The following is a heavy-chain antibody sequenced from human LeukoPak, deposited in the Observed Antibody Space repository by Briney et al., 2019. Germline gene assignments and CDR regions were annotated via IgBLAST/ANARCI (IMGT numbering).Heavy chain of an antibody. J-gene: IGHJ5*02. V-gene: IGHV5-51*01. CDR3: ARRVNDVCRWFDP. CDR1: GYTFSNYW. CDR2: INPGDSDT. D-gene: IGHD1-1*01. Sequence: GESLKISCKGSGYTFSNYWIEWVRQMPGKGLEWMGSINPGDSDTKYSPSFQGQVTISADKSISTAYLQWSSLRASDTAMYYCARRVNDVCRWFDPWGQGRLVTVSS.